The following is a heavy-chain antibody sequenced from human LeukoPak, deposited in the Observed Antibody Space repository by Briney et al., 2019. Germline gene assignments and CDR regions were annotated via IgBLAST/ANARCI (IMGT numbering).Heavy chain of an antibody. J-gene: IGHJ4*02. V-gene: IGHV3-23*01. Sequence: GGSLRLSCAASGFTFSSYAMSWVRQAPGKGLEWASAISGSGGSTYYADSVKGRFTISRDNSKNTLYLQMNSLRAEDTAVYYCAKDTLGYCTGGSCYPFDYWGQGILVTVSS. CDR2: ISGSGGST. D-gene: IGHD2-15*01. CDR1: GFTFSSYA. CDR3: AKDTLGYCTGGSCYPFDY.